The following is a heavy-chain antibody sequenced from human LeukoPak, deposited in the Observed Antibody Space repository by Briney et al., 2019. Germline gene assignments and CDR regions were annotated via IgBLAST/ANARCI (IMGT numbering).Heavy chain of an antibody. Sequence: SETLSLTCTVSGGSISSSSYYWGWIRQPPGKGLEWIGSIYYSGSTYYNPSPKSRVTISVDTSKNQFSLRLSSVTAADTAVYYCVRVDNGGNYFDYWGQGTLVTVSS. V-gene: IGHV4-39*01. J-gene: IGHJ4*02. D-gene: IGHD4-23*01. CDR3: VRVDNGGNYFDY. CDR2: IYYSGST. CDR1: GGSISSSSYY.